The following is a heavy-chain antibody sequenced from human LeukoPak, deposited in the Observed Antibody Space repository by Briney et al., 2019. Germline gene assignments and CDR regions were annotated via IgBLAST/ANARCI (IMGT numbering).Heavy chain of an antibody. D-gene: IGHD2-2*01. CDR3: AALQYQLLSYGMDV. Sequence: PGGSLRLSCAASGFTFSRYSMNWVRQAPGKGLEWVSSISSSSSYIYYADSVKGRFTISRDNAKNSLYLQMNSLRAEDTAVYYCAALQYQLLSYGMDVWGQGTTVTVSS. CDR1: GFTFSRYS. V-gene: IGHV3-21*01. CDR2: ISSSSSYI. J-gene: IGHJ6*02.